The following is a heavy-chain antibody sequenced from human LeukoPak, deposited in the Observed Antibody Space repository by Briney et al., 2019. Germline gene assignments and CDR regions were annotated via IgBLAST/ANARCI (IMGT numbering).Heavy chain of an antibody. D-gene: IGHD2-15*01. V-gene: IGHV3-11*01. CDR2: ISTSGSTI. CDR1: GFTFSDDY. J-gene: IGHJ6*02. Sequence: GGSLRLSCAASGFTFSDDYMTWIRQAPGKGLEWVSYISTSGSTISYADSVKGRFTISRDNAKNSLYLQMNNLRAEDTAVYYCAKEFYFATAVWGQGTTVTVSS. CDR3: AKEFYFATAV.